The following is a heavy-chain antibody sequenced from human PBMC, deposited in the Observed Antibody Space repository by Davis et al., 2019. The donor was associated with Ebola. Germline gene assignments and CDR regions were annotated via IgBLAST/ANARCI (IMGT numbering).Heavy chain of an antibody. D-gene: IGHD6-19*01. J-gene: IGHJ6*02. CDR3: ASSVAGTADYYYYYGMDV. CDR1: GGSISSYY. Sequence: PSETLSLTCTVSGGSISSYYWSWIRQPPGKGLEWIGYIYYSGSTNYNPSLKSRVTISVDTSKNQFSLKLSSVTAADTAVYYCASSVAGTADYYYYYGMDVWGQGTTVTVSS. CDR2: IYYSGST. V-gene: IGHV4-59*01.